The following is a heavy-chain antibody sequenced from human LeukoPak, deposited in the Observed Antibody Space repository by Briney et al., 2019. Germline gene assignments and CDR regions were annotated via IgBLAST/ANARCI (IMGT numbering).Heavy chain of an antibody. CDR2: IYYSGST. Sequence: SETLSLTCTVSGGSISSYYWSWIRQPPGKGLEWIGYIYYSGSTNYNPSLKSRVTISVDTSKNQFSLKLSSVTAADTAVYYCAPNILTGYPRWFDPWGQGTLVTVSS. J-gene: IGHJ5*02. D-gene: IGHD3-9*01. CDR1: GGSISSYY. V-gene: IGHV4-59*08. CDR3: APNILTGYPRWFDP.